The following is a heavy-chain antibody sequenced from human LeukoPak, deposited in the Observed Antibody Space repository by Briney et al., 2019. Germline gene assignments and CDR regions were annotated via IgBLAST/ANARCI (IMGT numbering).Heavy chain of an antibody. CDR1: GYTFTSYD. Sequence: RASVKVSCKASGYTFTSYDINWVRQATGQGLEWMGWMNPNSGNTGYAQKFQGRVTITRNTSISTAYMELSSLRSDDTAMYYCAIMGGSTTRAVDYWAEGTLVTVSS. CDR3: AIMGGSTTRAVDY. D-gene: IGHD2-8*01. V-gene: IGHV1-8*03. J-gene: IGHJ4*02. CDR2: MNPNSGNT.